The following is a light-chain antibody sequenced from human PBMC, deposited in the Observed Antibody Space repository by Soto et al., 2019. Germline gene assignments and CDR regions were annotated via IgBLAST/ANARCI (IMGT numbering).Light chain of an antibody. J-gene: IGKJ1*01. CDR2: KAS. CDR1: QSISSW. V-gene: IGKV1-5*03. Sequence: DIQMTQSPSTLFASVGDRVTITCRASQSISSWLAWYQQKPGKAPKLLIYKASSLETGVPSRFSGSESGTEFTLTISSLQPDDFATYYCQQYKSYWTFGQGTKVEIK. CDR3: QQYKSYWT.